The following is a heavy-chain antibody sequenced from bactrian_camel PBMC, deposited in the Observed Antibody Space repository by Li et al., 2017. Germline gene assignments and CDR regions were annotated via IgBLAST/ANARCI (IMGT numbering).Heavy chain of an antibody. CDR2: IDRAGTT. CDR3: VLRTSSQKITPWAWAY. CDR1: GFAFSNYW. D-gene: IGHD1*01. Sequence: QVQLVESGGGLVQPGGSLGLSCAASGFAFSNYWMSWVRQAPGKDHELVARIDRAGTTWYRDSVKDRFTISKDNAKNTSYLQMNSLKSEDTALYYCVLRTSSQKITPWAWAYWGRGTQVTVS. V-gene: IGHV3S1*01. J-gene: IGHJ4*01.